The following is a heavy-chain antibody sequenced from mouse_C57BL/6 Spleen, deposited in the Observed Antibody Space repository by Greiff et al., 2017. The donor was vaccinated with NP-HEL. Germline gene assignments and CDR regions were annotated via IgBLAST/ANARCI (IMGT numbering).Heavy chain of an antibody. Sequence: VQLQQSGPELVKPGASVKISCKASGYAFSSSWMNWVKQRPGKGLEWIGRIYPGDGDTNYNGKFKGKATLTADKSSSTAYMQLSSLTSEDSAVYFCARRGVTGTRDYAMDYWGQGTSVTVSS. D-gene: IGHD4-1*01. CDR1: GYAFSSSW. CDR2: IYPGDGDT. V-gene: IGHV1-82*01. CDR3: ARRGVTGTRDYAMDY. J-gene: IGHJ4*01.